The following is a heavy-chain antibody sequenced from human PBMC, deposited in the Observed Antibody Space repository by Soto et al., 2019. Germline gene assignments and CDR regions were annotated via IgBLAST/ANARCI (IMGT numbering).Heavy chain of an antibody. J-gene: IGHJ4*02. CDR2: IIPIFGTA. CDR1: GGTFSSYA. V-gene: IGHV1-69*13. CDR3: ASVRSGTKFDY. D-gene: IGHD2-8*01. Sequence: ASVKVSCKASGGTFSSYAISWVRQAPGQGLEWMGGIIPIFGTANYAQKFQGRVTITADESTSTAYMELSSLRSEDTAVYYCASVRSGTKFDYWGQGTLVTVSS.